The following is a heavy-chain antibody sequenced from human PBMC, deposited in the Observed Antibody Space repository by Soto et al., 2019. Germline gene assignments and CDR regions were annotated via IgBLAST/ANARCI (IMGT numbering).Heavy chain of an antibody. CDR2: ISPYNANT. V-gene: IGHV1-18*01. D-gene: IGHD1-1*01. CDR1: GYTFTTYA. J-gene: IGHJ5*02. CDR3: ARLGIGERMWFDP. Sequence: QVQLVQSGTEVKKPGASVKVSCKASGYTFTTYAISWVRQAPGQGLEWMGWISPYNANTKYVQKLQGRVTMTTDTSTGTAYMELRSLRSDDTAVYYCARLGIGERMWFDPWGQGTLVIVSS.